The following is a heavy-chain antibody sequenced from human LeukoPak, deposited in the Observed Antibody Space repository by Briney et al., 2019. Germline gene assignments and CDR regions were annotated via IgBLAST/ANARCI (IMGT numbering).Heavy chain of an antibody. Sequence: TSETLSLTCTVSGGSISSYYWSWIRQPPGKGLEWIGYIYYSGSTNYNPSLKSRVTISVDTSKNQFSLKLTSVTAADTAVYYCARVGSSWDTDDYWGQGTLVTVSS. V-gene: IGHV4-59*12. D-gene: IGHD6-13*01. CDR3: ARVGSSWDTDDY. J-gene: IGHJ4*02. CDR1: GGSISSYY. CDR2: IYYSGST.